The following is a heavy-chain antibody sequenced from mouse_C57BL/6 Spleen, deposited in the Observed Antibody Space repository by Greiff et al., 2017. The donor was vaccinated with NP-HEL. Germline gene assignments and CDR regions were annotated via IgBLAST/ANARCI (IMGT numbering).Heavy chain of an antibody. J-gene: IGHJ2*01. CDR3: ARNWDEGDYFDY. CDR2: ISDGGSYT. Sequence: EVKLMESGGGLVKPGGSLKLSCAASGFTFSSYAMSWVRQTPEKRLEWVATISDGGSYTYYPDNVKGRFTISRDNAKNNLYLQMSHLKSEDTAMYYCARNWDEGDYFDYWGQGTTLTVSS. D-gene: IGHD4-1*01. CDR1: GFTFSSYA. V-gene: IGHV5-4*03.